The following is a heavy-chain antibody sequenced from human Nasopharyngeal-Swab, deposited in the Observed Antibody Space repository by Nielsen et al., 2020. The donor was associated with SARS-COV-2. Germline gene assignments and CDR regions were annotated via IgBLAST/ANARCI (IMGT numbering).Heavy chain of an antibody. J-gene: IGHJ4*02. CDR3: ARVGVRGVIPD. D-gene: IGHD3-10*01. V-gene: IGHV3-53*01. CDR2: IYSGGST. Sequence: GESLKISCAASGFTVSSNYMSWVRQAPGKGLEWVSLIYSGGSTYYADSVKGRFTVSRDNSKNTLYLQMNSLRAEDTAVYYCARVGVRGVIPDWGQGTLVTVSS. CDR1: GFTVSSNY.